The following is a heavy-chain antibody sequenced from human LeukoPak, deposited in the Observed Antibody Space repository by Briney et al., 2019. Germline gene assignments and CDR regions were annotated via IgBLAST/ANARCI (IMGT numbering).Heavy chain of an antibody. CDR2: ISSSGSTI. V-gene: IGHV3-48*03. CDR3: ARDLYRIVVVPHYFDY. Sequence: GGSLRLSCAASGFTFSTYDMNWVRQAPGKGLEWISYISSSGSTIYYAVSVKDRFTISRDNAKNSLYLQMNSLRAEDTAVYYCARDLYRIVVVPHYFDYWGQGTLVTVSS. CDR1: GFTFSTYD. D-gene: IGHD3-22*01. J-gene: IGHJ4*02.